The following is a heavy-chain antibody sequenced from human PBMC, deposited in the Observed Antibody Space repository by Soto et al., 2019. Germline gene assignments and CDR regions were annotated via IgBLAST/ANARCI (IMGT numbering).Heavy chain of an antibody. CDR1: GFTFSSYA. V-gene: IGHV3-23*01. CDR3: AKVIAVAGWEDYYYYGMDV. D-gene: IGHD6-19*01. J-gene: IGHJ6*02. CDR2: ISGSGSSK. Sequence: GGSLRLSCAASGFTFSSYAMSWVRQAPGKGLEWVSAISGSGSSKYYADSVKGRFTISRDKSKNTLYLQMNSLRAEDTAVYYCAKVIAVAGWEDYYYYGMDVWGQGTTVTVSS.